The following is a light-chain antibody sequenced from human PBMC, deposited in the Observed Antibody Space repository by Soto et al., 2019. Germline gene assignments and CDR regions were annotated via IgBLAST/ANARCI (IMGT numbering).Light chain of an antibody. CDR1: NSNLGAGYD. Sequence: QSVLTQPPSVSGAPGQRVTISCTGNNSNLGAGYDVHWYQQLPGAAPKLVVFGNRNRPSGVPERFSGSKSGTSASLAITWLQAEDEADYYCQAYDYSLTAFVFGGGTKLTVL. V-gene: IGLV1-40*01. CDR2: GNR. CDR3: QAYDYSLTAFV. J-gene: IGLJ3*02.